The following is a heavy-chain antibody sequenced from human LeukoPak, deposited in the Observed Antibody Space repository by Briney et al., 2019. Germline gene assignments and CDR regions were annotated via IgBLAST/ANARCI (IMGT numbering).Heavy chain of an antibody. J-gene: IGHJ4*02. V-gene: IGHV3-23*01. CDR1: GFTFSSYA. CDR3: AKQTSDY. Sequence: GGSLRLSCAASGFTFSSYAMSWVRHPPGKGLEWVSGISGSGGSTYYADSVKGRFTISRDNSRNTLYLQMDSPRAEDTAVYYCAKQTSDYWGRGTLVTVSS. CDR2: ISGSGGST.